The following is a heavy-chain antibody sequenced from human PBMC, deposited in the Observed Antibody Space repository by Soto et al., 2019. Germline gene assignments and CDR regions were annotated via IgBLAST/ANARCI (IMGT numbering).Heavy chain of an antibody. J-gene: IGHJ1*01. CDR1: GGTFSRYT. CDR3: ASDSGYAVESDS. CDR2: IIPILGIA. Sequence: QVQLVQSGAEVKKPGSSVNVSCKASGGTFSRYTISCVRQAPGQGLEWMGRIIPILGIANYAQKFQGRVTITAAKSTSTAYMELRSLRSEDTAVYYCASDSGYAVESDSWGKGTLVTVS. V-gene: IGHV1-69*02. D-gene: IGHD5-12*01.